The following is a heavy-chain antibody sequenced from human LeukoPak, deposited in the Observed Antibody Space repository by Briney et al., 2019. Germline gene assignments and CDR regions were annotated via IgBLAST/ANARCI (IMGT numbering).Heavy chain of an antibody. V-gene: IGHV3-23*01. CDR1: GFTFSSFA. Sequence: PGGSLRLSCAASGFTFSSFAMNWVRQAPGKGLEWVSAISGSGGSTYYADSVKGRFTISRDNSKNTLYLQMNSLRAEDTAVYYCAKEIEFRAAAGDYFDYWGQGTLVTVSS. CDR2: ISGSGGST. J-gene: IGHJ4*02. CDR3: AKEIEFRAAAGDYFDY. D-gene: IGHD6-13*01.